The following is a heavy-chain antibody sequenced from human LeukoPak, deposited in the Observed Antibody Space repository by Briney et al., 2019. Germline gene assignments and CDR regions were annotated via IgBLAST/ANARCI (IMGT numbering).Heavy chain of an antibody. V-gene: IGHV3-30-3*01. CDR3: ARDRGSSGYYLFDD. Sequence: PGGSLRLSCAASGFTFSSYAMHWVRQAPGKGLEWVAVISYDGSNKYYADSVKGRFTISRDNSKNTLYLQMNSLRAEDTAVYYCARDRGSSGYYLFDDWGQGTLVTVSS. D-gene: IGHD3-22*01. J-gene: IGHJ4*02. CDR2: ISYDGSNK. CDR1: GFTFSSYA.